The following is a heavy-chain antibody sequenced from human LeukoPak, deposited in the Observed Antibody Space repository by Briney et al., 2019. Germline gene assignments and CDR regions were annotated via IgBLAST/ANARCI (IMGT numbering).Heavy chain of an antibody. CDR2: ITSRGTYI. CDR1: GFTFNTYS. CDR3: ARHYDSTGYYTTPSFDY. Sequence: PGGSLRLSCAASGFTFNTYSMTGVRQAPGKGLEWVSSITSRGTYIYYADSVRGRFTISRDNANNSLYLQMNGLRADDTAVYYCARHYDSTGYYTTPSFDYWGQGTLVTVSS. V-gene: IGHV3-21*01. D-gene: IGHD3-22*01. J-gene: IGHJ4*02.